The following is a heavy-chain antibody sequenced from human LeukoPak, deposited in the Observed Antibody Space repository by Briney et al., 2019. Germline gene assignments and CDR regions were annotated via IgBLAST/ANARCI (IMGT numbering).Heavy chain of an antibody. Sequence: SVKVSCRASGGTFSSYAISWVRQAPGQGLEWMGGIIPIFGAANYAQKFQGRVTITTVESTSTAYMELSSLRSEDTAVYYCATDLYCSGGSCYSLVGSPFDIWGQGTMVTVSS. D-gene: IGHD2-15*01. J-gene: IGHJ3*02. CDR2: IIPIFGAA. CDR3: ATDLYCSGGSCYSLVGSPFDI. V-gene: IGHV1-69*05. CDR1: GGTFSSYA.